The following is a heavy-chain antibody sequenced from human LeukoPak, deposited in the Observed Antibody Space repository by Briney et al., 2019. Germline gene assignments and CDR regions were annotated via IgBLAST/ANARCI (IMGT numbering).Heavy chain of an antibody. D-gene: IGHD2-21*01. Sequence: SETLSLTCTVSGFSFTTSCWSWIRQSAGKGLEWVGRVYISWGTKYNPSLKSRVIMSLDASKNQFSLSLRSVAAADTAVYYCARLIAEVGGGTNYFDTWGQGTLVTVSS. CDR2: VYISWGT. J-gene: IGHJ4*02. V-gene: IGHV4-4*07. CDR1: GFSFTTSC. CDR3: ARLIAEVGGGTNYFDT.